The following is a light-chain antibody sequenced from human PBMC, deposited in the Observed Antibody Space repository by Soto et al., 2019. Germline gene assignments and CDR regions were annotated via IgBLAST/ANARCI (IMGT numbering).Light chain of an antibody. CDR2: NTN. CDR3: ATWEDIPRDVV. V-gene: IGLV1-44*01. CDR1: SSNIGSNA. J-gene: IGLJ2*01. Sequence: QPVLTQPPSASGTPGQRVTISCSGSSSNIGSNAVNWYQHLPGTAPKLLIYNTNQRPSGAPDRFSGSKSGTSASLAISGLQSEDEADYYCATWEDIPRDVVFGGGTKLTVL.